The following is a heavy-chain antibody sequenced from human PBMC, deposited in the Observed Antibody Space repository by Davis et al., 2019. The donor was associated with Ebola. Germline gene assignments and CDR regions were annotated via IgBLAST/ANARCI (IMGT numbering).Heavy chain of an antibody. J-gene: IGHJ5*01. V-gene: IGHV3-21*01. CDR3: ARDTSGRFDS. CDR2: ISSSSIYI. Sequence: GGSLRLSCAASGFTFSSYSFNWVRQAPGKGPEWVSSISSSSIYIYYADSVKGRFTISRDNAKNSLDLQMNSLRDEDTAVYYCARDTSGRFDSWGQGTLVTVSS. D-gene: IGHD6-19*01. CDR1: GFTFSSYS.